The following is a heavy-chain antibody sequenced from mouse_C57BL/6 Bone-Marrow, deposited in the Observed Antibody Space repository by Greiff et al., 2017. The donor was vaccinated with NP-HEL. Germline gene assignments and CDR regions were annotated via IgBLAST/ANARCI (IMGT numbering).Heavy chain of an antibody. CDR2: INPSTGGT. V-gene: IGHV1-42*01. D-gene: IGHD1-1*01. CDR1: GYSFTGYY. J-gene: IGHJ4*01. Sequence: EVQLQQSGPELVKPGASVKISCKASGYSFTGYYMNWVKQSPEKSLEWIGEINPSTGGTTYNQKFKAKATLTVDKSSSTAYMQLKSLTSEDSAVYYCARGGYGSSYYYAMDYWGQGTSVTVSS. CDR3: ARGGYGSSYYYAMDY.